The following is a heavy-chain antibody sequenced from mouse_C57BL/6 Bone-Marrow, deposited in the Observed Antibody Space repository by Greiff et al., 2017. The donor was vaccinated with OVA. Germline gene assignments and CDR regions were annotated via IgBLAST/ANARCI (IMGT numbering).Heavy chain of an antibody. D-gene: IGHD1-1*01. V-gene: IGHV5-6*01. CDR1: GFTFSSYG. Sequence: EVQVVESGGDLVKPGGSLKLSCAASGFTFSSYGMSWVRQTPDKRLEWVATISSGGSYTYYPDSVKGRFTFPRDNAKNTLYLQMSSLKSEDTAMYYGARQDGSSYGWYFDVWGTGTTVTVSS. CDR2: ISSGGSYT. CDR3: ARQDGSSYGWYFDV. J-gene: IGHJ1*03.